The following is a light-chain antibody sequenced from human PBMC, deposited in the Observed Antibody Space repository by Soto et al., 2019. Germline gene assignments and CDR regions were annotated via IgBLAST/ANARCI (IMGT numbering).Light chain of an antibody. J-gene: IGKJ1*01. Sequence: EIVLTQSPGTLSLSPGERATLSYRASQTVSSNFFAWYQQKPGQAPRLLIFGASNRATGIPDRFSGSGSGTDFTLTISRLEPEDSAVYYCQQYGSALWTFGHGTKVEIK. CDR3: QQYGSALWT. CDR1: QTVSSNF. V-gene: IGKV3-20*01. CDR2: GAS.